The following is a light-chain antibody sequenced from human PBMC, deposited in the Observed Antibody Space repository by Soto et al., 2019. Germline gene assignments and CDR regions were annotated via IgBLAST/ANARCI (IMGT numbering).Light chain of an antibody. CDR1: TSDIGGYDY. V-gene: IGLV2-8*01. J-gene: IGLJ1*01. CDR2: AVN. Sequence: QSALTQPPSASGSPGQSVAISCTGTTSDIGGYDYVSWYQQHPGKAPKRRIYAVNKGPSGVPDRSSGTKCGNTASLTVTGLHAEDAADYYCSSHGGNSPYVFGTGTKVTVL. CDR3: SSHGGNSPYV.